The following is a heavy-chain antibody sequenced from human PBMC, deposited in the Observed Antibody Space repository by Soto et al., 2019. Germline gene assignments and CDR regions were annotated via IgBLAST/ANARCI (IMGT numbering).Heavy chain of an antibody. CDR3: AKETSSYGTRGYY. CDR2: TSGSGGST. J-gene: IGHJ4*02. CDR1: GFTSSSYA. Sequence: EVQLLESGGGLVQPGGSLRLSCAASGFTSSSYAMSWVRQAPGKGLEWVSGTSGSGGSTYYADSVKGRFTISRDNSKNTLYLQMNSLRAEDTAVYYCAKETSSYGTRGYYWGQGTLVPVSS. V-gene: IGHV3-23*01. D-gene: IGHD5-18*01.